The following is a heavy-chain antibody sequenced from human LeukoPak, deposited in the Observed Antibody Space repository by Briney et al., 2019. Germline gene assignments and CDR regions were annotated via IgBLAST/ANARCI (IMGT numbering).Heavy chain of an antibody. CDR2: ISGSGGST. Sequence: GGSLRLSCAASGFTFNNYAMSWVRQAPGKGLEWVSAISGSGGSTYYADSVKGRFTISRDNSKNTLYLQMNSLRAEDTAVYYCAKGEAVAGTPRVYYFDYWGQGTLVTVSS. V-gene: IGHV3-23*01. CDR3: AKGEAVAGTPRVYYFDY. D-gene: IGHD6-19*01. J-gene: IGHJ4*02. CDR1: GFTFNNYA.